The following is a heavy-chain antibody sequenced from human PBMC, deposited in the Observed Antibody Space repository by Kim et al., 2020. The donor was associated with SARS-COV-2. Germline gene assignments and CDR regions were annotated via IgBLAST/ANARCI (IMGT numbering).Heavy chain of an antibody. Sequence: ASVKVSCKASGYTFTSYAMHWVRQAPGQRLEWMGWINAGNGNTKYSQKFQGRVTITRDTSASTAYMELSSLRSEDTAVYYCARELTVLLWFGGRGVDDAFDIWGQGTMVTVSS. CDR1: GYTFTSYA. V-gene: IGHV1-3*01. D-gene: IGHD3-10*01. J-gene: IGHJ3*02. CDR2: INAGNGNT. CDR3: ARELTVLLWFGGRGVDDAFDI.